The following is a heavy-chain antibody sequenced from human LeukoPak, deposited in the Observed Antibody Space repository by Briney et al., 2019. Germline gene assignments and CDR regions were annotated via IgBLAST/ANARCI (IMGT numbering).Heavy chain of an antibody. D-gene: IGHD4-17*01. V-gene: IGHV1-69*05. CDR3: AMTTVTILKAPFDY. J-gene: IGHJ4*02. CDR2: IIPIFGTA. CDR1: GYTFTGYY. Sequence: GASVKVSCKTSGYTFTGYYMHWVRQAPGQGLEWMGRIIPIFGTANYAQKFQGRVTITTDESTSTAYMELSSLRSEDTAVYYCAMTTVTILKAPFDYWGQGTLVTVSS.